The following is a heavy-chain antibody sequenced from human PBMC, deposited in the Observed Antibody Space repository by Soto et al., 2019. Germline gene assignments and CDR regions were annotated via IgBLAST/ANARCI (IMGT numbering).Heavy chain of an antibody. V-gene: IGHV4-34*02. Sequence: QVQLQQWGAGLLKPSETLSLTCVVYGGSFSGYYWSWIRQPPGKGLEWFGEVNHNGGIDYNPSLKSRVTISVDTSKNQFSLKLSSVTAADTAVYYCAGRNGYYSGIDYWGQGTLVTVSS. CDR1: GGSFSGYY. J-gene: IGHJ4*02. CDR3: AGRNGYYSGIDY. D-gene: IGHD3-22*01. CDR2: VNHNGGI.